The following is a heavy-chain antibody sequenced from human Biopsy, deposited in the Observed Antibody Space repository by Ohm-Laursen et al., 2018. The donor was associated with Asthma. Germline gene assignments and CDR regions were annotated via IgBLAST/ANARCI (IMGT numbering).Heavy chain of an antibody. J-gene: IGHJ3*01. D-gene: IGHD3-9*01. Sequence: SSVKVSCKASGYNFISFAIHWVRQAPGHSLEWMGWINAANGNTKYSQKFQGRLTISRDTSASTAYMDLSSLRSEDTATYYCARTYYDFLTGQVKDVFGVWGQGTMVTVSS. CDR1: GYNFISFA. CDR3: ARTYYDFLTGQVKDVFGV. CDR2: INAANGNT. V-gene: IGHV1-3*01.